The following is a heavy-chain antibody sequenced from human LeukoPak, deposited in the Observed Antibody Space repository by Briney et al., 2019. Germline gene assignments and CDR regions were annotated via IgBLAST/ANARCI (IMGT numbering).Heavy chain of an antibody. D-gene: IGHD5-18*01. J-gene: IGHJ4*02. CDR3: ARWAGVTDY. Sequence: QAGGSLRLSCAASGFTITNYWMSWVRQAPGKGPEWVANIKQDGSEEYYADSVKGRSTISRDNGKNSLNLQMNSLRAEDTAVYYCARWAGVTDYWGQGTLVTVSS. CDR1: GFTITNYW. CDR2: IKQDGSEE. V-gene: IGHV3-7*01.